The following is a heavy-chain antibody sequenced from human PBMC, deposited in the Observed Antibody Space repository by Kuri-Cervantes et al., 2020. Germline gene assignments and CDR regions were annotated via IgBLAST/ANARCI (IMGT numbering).Heavy chain of an antibody. CDR2: INSDGSST. CDR1: GFTFSSYW. Sequence: GGSLRLSCAASGFTFSSYWMHWVRQAPGKGLVWVSRINSDGSSTSYADSVKGRFTISRDNAKNTLYLQMNSLRAEDTAVYYCARAWRSRIALDIWGQGTMVTVSS. J-gene: IGHJ3*02. V-gene: IGHV3-74*01. D-gene: IGHD5-24*01. CDR3: ARAWRSRIALDI.